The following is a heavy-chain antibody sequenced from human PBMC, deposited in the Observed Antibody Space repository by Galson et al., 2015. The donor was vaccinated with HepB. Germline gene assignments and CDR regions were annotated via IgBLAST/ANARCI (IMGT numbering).Heavy chain of an antibody. CDR1: GGTFSSYA. V-gene: IGHV1-69*13. Sequence: SVKVSCKASGGTFSSYAISWVRQAPGQGLEWMGGIIPIFGTANYAQKFQGRVTITADESTSTAYMELSSLRSEDTAVYYCARAGPGITGTTPHDYYYYYMDVWGKGTTVTVSS. CDR3: ARAGPGITGTTPHDYYYYYMDV. D-gene: IGHD1-7*01. CDR2: IIPIFGTA. J-gene: IGHJ6*03.